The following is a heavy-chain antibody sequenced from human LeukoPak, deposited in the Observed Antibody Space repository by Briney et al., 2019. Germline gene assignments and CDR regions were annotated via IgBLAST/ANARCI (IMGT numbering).Heavy chain of an antibody. CDR2: INHSGST. CDR3: ARAGWFGELYGPLDF. J-gene: IGHJ4*02. V-gene: IGHV4-34*01. D-gene: IGHD3-10*01. CDR1: GESFNNYY. Sequence: SAETLSLTCAVYGESFNNYYWTWIPQSPGRGLEWIGEINHSGSTNYHPSPKSRVTISVDTSKNQFSLKLTSGIAADTAIYYCARAGWFGELYGPLDFWGQGTLVTVSS.